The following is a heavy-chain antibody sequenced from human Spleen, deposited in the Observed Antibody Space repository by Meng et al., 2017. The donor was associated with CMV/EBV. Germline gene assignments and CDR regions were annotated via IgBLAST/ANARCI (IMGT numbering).Heavy chain of an antibody. J-gene: IGHJ4*02. CDR3: ACTTEPRNY. V-gene: IGHV3-21*01. D-gene: IGHD1-14*01. Sequence: GESLKISCGASGFTFSSYSMNWVRQAPGKGLEWVSTTSSSGAYKYYADSVKGRLIISRDNAKSSLYLQLNSLRAEDTAVYYCACTTEPRNYWGQGTLVTVSS. CDR1: GFTFSSYS. CDR2: TSSSGAYK.